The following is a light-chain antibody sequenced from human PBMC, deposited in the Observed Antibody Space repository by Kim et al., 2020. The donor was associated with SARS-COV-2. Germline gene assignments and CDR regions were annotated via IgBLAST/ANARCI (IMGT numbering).Light chain of an antibody. CDR1: SSNIGINY. CDR3: GTWDDSLEAWV. Sequence: QSVLTQPPSASGTPGQRVKISCSGGSSNIGINYVHWYQLFPGTAPKLLIYNDDRRPSGVPDRFSGSKSGTSASLALSGLLSGDEADYYCGTWDDSLEAWVFGGGTKLTVL. J-gene: IGLJ3*02. V-gene: IGLV1-47*02. CDR2: NDD.